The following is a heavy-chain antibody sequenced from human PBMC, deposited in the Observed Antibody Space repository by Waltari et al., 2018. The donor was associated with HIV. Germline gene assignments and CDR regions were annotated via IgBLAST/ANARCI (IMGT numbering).Heavy chain of an antibody. CDR3: ARVVTSLYFYFDY. CDR2: IYWDDDK. CDR1: GFSLNSGGVG. D-gene: IGHD3-10*01. Sequence: QITLKESGPSVVKPTQTLTLTCTFSGFSLNSGGVGVGWIRQPPGKALEWLALIYWDDDKRYNPSLKNRLTIKKHTSDGQVVLNMTNVDPSDTATYFCARVVTSLYFYFDYWGPGALVTVSS. V-gene: IGHV2-5*02. J-gene: IGHJ4*02.